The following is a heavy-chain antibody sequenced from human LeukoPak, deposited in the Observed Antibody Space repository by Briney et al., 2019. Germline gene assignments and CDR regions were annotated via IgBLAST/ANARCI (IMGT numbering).Heavy chain of an antibody. V-gene: IGHV4-59*01. Sequence: SETLSLTCTVSGGSISSYYWSWLRQPPGKGLEWLGYIYYSGSTNYNPSLKSRVTTSVDTSKNQFSLKLSSVTAADTAVYYCARAGYYYDSSGYFRFDPWGQGTLVTVSS. CDR1: GGSISSYY. CDR3: ARAGYYYDSSGYFRFDP. D-gene: IGHD3-22*01. J-gene: IGHJ5*02. CDR2: IYYSGST.